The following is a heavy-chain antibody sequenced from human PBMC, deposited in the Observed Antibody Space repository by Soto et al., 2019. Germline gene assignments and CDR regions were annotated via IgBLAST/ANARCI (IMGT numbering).Heavy chain of an antibody. Sequence: EVQLVESGGGPVRPGGSLKLSCAASGFNFITYSLSWVRQAPGKGLEWVASISSSADYIDYADSVKGRFTISRDNANNYLYLQMNSLRAEDTATYYCVRDGLDYYDTERLYFDNWGQGTLGTVST. D-gene: IGHD3-22*01. CDR2: ISSSADYI. CDR3: VRDGLDYYDTERLYFDN. J-gene: IGHJ4*02. V-gene: IGHV3-21*01. CDR1: GFNFITYS.